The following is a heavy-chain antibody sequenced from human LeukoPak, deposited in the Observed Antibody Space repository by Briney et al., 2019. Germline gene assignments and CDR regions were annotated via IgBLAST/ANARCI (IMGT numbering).Heavy chain of an antibody. Sequence: GGSLRLSCAASGFTFSSYAMSRVRQAPGKGLEWVSVIAGSGGSTYYADSVKGRFTISRDNSKNTLYLQMNSLRAEDTAVYYCAKQNYYDSSGYRPIVDYWGQGALVIVSS. CDR3: AKQNYYDSSGYRPIVDY. V-gene: IGHV3-23*01. D-gene: IGHD3-22*01. CDR1: GFTFSSYA. J-gene: IGHJ4*02. CDR2: IAGSGGST.